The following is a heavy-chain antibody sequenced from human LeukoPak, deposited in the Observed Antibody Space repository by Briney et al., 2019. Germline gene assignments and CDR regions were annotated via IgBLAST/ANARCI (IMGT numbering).Heavy chain of an antibody. J-gene: IGHJ4*02. CDR3: ARHYDSSGYWYYFDY. V-gene: IGHV4-59*08. CDR2: IYYSGST. D-gene: IGHD3-22*01. CDR1: GGSISSYY. Sequence: PSETLSLACTVSGGSISSYYWSWIRQPPGKGLEWIGYIYYSGSTNYNPSLKSRVTTSVDTSKNQFSLKLSSVTVADTAVYYCARHYDSSGYWYYFDYWGQGTLVTVSS.